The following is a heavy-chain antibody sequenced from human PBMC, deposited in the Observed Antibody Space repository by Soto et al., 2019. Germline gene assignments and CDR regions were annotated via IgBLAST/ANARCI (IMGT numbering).Heavy chain of an antibody. CDR3: ARAYSIIPPLGFDP. CDR1: GGSISSGGYS. J-gene: IGHJ5*02. V-gene: IGHV4-30-2*01. CDR2: IYHSGST. D-gene: IGHD6-13*01. Sequence: QLQLQESGSGLVKPSQTLSLTCAVSGGSISSGGYSWSWIRQPPGKGLEWIGYIYHSGSTYYNPSLKSRVTISVDRSKNQFSLKLSAVTAADTAVYYCARAYSIIPPLGFDPWGQGTLVTVSA.